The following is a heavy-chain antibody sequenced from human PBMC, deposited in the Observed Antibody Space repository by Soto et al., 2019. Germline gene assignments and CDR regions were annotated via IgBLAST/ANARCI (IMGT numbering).Heavy chain of an antibody. Sequence: GGSLRLSCAASGFTFSSYAMSWVRQAPGKGLEWVSAISGSGGSTYYADSVKGRFTISRDNSKNTLYLQMNSLRAEDTAVYYCAKDVRWLYDACPYFDYWGQGTLVTVSS. CDR3: AKDVRWLYDACPYFDY. CDR2: ISGSGGST. D-gene: IGHD2-2*02. V-gene: IGHV3-23*01. CDR1: GFTFSSYA. J-gene: IGHJ4*02.